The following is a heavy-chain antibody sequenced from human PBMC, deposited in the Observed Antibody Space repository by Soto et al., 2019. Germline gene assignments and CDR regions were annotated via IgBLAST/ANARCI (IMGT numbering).Heavy chain of an antibody. CDR3: TTVTVSGRRYGGIDT. CDR2: IKSKSDDGTT. CDR1: GFTFTNAW. V-gene: IGHV3-15*07. Sequence: GGSLRLSCAASGFTFTNAWMNWVRQAPGKGLEWVGRIKSKSDDGTTDYAAPVKGRFTISRDDLKNTLYLQMNSLKIEDTAVYYFTTVTVSGRRYGGIDTWGQATLLTISS. J-gene: IGHJ4*02. D-gene: IGHD2-15*01.